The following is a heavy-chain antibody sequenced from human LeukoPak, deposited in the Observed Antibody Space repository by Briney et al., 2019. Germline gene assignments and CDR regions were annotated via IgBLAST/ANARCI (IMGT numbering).Heavy chain of an antibody. D-gene: IGHD3-22*01. V-gene: IGHV3-7*01. J-gene: IGHJ4*02. CDR2: IKHNGGEK. CDR3: ARDRGWRTSGYYLYHFDY. Sequence: GGSLKLSWVASGFTFTDYLMSWFRQAPGKGLEWVASIKHNGGEKYYVDSVKGRFTISRDNAKNSLYLEMSSLRVEDTAVYYCARDRGWRTSGYYLYHFDYWGQGTLVTFAS. CDR1: GFTFTDYL.